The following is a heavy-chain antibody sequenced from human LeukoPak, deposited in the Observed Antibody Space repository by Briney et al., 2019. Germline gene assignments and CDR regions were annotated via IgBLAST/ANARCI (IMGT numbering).Heavy chain of an antibody. Sequence: GGSLRLSCAASGFTFSSYWMHCVRQAPGKGLVWVSRINSDGSSTSYADSVKGRFTIYRDNAKNTLYLQMNSLRAEDTAVYYCARGQGAVEGDGYNPRAFDYWGQGTLVTVSS. CDR1: GFTFSSYW. CDR3: ARGQGAVEGDGYNPRAFDY. V-gene: IGHV3-74*01. D-gene: IGHD5-12*01. CDR2: INSDGSST. J-gene: IGHJ4*02.